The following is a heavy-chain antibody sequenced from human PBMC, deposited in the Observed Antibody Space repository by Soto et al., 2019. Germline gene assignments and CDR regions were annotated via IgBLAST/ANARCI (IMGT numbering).Heavy chain of an antibody. CDR3: ARSYGSCSRAFDY. D-gene: IGHD3-10*01. CDR2: IIPMLAMS. J-gene: IGHJ4*02. V-gene: IGHV1-69*02. CDR1: EDTFSSYT. Sequence: QVHLVQSGAEVKKPGSSVKVSCKASEDTFSSYTINWVRQAPGQRLEWMGRIIPMLAMSNYALKFQGRVTSTADRSTTTVYLHLSSLRSDDTAVYYCARSYGSCSRAFDYWGQGTLVTVSS.